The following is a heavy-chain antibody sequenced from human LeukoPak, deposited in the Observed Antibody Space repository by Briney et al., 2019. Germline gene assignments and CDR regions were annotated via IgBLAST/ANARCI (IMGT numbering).Heavy chain of an antibody. V-gene: IGHV4-4*02. J-gene: IGHJ4*02. Sequence: SGTLSLTCAVSGGSISSSNWWSWVRQPPGKGLEWIGEIYHSGSTNYNPSLKSRVTISVDKSKNQFSLKLSSVTAADTAVYYCARYTTMVRGVRTFDYWGQGTLVTVSS. CDR1: GGSISSSNW. CDR2: IYHSGST. D-gene: IGHD3-10*01. CDR3: ARYTTMVRGVRTFDY.